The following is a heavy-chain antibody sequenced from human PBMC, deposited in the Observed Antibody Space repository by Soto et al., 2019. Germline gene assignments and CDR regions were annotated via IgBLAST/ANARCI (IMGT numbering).Heavy chain of an antibody. V-gene: IGHV3-30*18. D-gene: IGHD1-7*01. J-gene: IGHJ5*02. CDR2: ISRDGSNT. Sequence: GGSLRLSCAASGFTFSRYGMHWVRQAPGKGLEWVALISRDGSNTYYAGSVKGRFTISRDNAKNTLYLQMNSLRPEDTAVYFCAKEIFTATTTYGFDRWGQGTLVTVSS. CDR1: GFTFSRYG. CDR3: AKEIFTATTTYGFDR.